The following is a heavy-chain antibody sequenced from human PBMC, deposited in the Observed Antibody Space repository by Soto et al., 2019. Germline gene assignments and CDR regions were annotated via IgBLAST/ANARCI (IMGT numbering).Heavy chain of an antibody. Sequence: EEQLLESGGGLVQPGKSLRLSCAASGFTFSSYAMSWVRQTPGKGLQWVSAISGSGDSTFYADSVKGRFTISRDNSKNTLYLQMNSLRAEDTAVYYCANGGEVSYYYYYGMDVWGQGTTVTVSS. CDR1: GFTFSSYA. V-gene: IGHV3-23*01. CDR2: ISGSGDST. CDR3: ANGGEVSYYYYYGMDV. J-gene: IGHJ6*02. D-gene: IGHD2-21*01.